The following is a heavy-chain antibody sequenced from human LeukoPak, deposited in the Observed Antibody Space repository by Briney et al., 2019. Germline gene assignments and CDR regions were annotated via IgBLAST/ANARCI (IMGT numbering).Heavy chain of an antibody. V-gene: IGHV4-61*01. CDR3: ATKGPRRGYFDY. Sequence: SETLSLTCTVSGGSISSSDSYYWSWIRQPPGKGLEWIGYIYYTGSTNYNPSLKSRVTISVDMSKNQFSLKLTSVTAADTAVYYCATKGPRRGYFDYRGQGTLVAVSS. CDR1: GGSISSSDSYY. CDR2: IYYTGST. J-gene: IGHJ4*02.